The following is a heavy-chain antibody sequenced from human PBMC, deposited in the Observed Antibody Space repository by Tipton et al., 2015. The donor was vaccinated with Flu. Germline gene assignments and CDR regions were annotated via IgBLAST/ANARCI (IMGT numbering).Heavy chain of an antibody. D-gene: IGHD2-2*01. V-gene: IGHV4-39*07. J-gene: IGHJ4*02. CDR2: IYPSGTT. CDR3: ARDTSLIPAALLY. Sequence: TLSLTCTVSSGSIRSTNYFCAWIRQPPGKRLELIGSIYPSGTTYYNPSLKSRVTISVDTSKSQFSLKLNSVTAADTAVYYCARDTSLIPAALLYWGQGILVTVSS. CDR1: SGSIRSTNYF.